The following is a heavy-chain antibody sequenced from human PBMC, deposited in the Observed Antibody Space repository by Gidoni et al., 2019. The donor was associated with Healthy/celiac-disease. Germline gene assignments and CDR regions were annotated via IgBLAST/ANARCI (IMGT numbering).Heavy chain of an antibody. D-gene: IGHD3-3*01. CDR3: TRPYYDFWSGGDY. J-gene: IGHJ4*02. V-gene: IGHV3-73*01. CDR1: GFTFRGSA. CDR2: IRSIANSSAT. Sequence: EVQLVESGGGLVQPGGALKLSCAASGFTFRGSAMHWVRQASGKGLEWVGRIRSIANSSATAYAASVKGRFTISRDDSKNTAYLQMNSLKTEDTAVYYCTRPYYDFWSGGDYWGQGTLVTVSS.